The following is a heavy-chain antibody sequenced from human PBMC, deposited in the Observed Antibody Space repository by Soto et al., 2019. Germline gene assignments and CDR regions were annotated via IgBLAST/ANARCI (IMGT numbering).Heavy chain of an antibody. J-gene: IGHJ4*02. V-gene: IGHV3-74*01. Sequence: GGSLRLSCAASGFTFSSYWMHWVRQAPGKGLVWVSRINSDGSSTSYADSVKGRFTISRDNAKNTLYLQMNSLRAEDTAVYYCARVGYYYDSSGYFRPQYYFDYWGQGTLVTVSS. D-gene: IGHD3-22*01. CDR3: ARVGYYYDSSGYFRPQYYFDY. CDR1: GFTFSSYW. CDR2: INSDGSST.